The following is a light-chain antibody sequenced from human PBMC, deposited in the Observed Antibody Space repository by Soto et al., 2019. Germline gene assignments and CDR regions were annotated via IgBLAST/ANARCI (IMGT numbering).Light chain of an antibody. J-gene: IGKJ1*01. CDR2: GAS. V-gene: IGKV3-20*01. CDR3: QQYGSSPVT. Sequence: ELVLTQSPGTLSLSPGGRSTLSCRASQSVSSSYLAWYQQKPGQAPRXXIYGASSRATGIPDRFSGSGSGTDLTLTISRLEPEDCEVYDCQQYGSSPVTFGQGTKVDIK. CDR1: QSVSSSY.